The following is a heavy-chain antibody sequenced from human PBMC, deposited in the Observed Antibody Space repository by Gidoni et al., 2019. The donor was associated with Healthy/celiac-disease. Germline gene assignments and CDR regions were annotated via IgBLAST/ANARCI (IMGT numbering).Heavy chain of an antibody. V-gene: IGHV1-46*01. CDR2: INPSGGST. J-gene: IGHJ4*02. D-gene: IGHD4-17*01. Sequence: QVQLVQSGAEVKKPGASVKVSCKASGYTFTSYYMHWVRQAPGQGLEWMGIINPSGGSTSYAQKFQGRVTMTRDTSTSTVYMELSSLRSEDTAVYYCARDGRNDYGDYNFDYWGQGTLVTVSS. CDR1: GYTFTSYY. CDR3: ARDGRNDYGDYNFDY.